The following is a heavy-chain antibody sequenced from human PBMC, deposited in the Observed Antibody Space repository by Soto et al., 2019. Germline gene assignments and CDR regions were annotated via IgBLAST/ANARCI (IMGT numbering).Heavy chain of an antibody. J-gene: IGHJ6*02. CDR3: AISAYRLGPYAMVV. V-gene: IGHV3-23*01. CDR2: ISGSGGST. Sequence: RLSCAASGFTFSSYAMSWVRQAPGKGLEWVSAISGSGGSTYYADSVKGRFTISRDNSKNTLYLQMNSLRAEDTAVYYCAISAYRLGPYAMVVWGQGPAVTVS. D-gene: IGHD5-18*01. CDR1: GFTFSSYA.